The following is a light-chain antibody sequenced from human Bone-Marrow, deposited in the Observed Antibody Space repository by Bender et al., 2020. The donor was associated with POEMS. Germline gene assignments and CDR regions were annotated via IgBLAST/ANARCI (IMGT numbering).Light chain of an antibody. CDR3: CSFAGGASWV. J-gene: IGLJ3*02. V-gene: IGLV2-23*01. Sequence: QSALTQPASVSGSPGQSITISCTGTSSDVGIYNLVSSYQLHPDKAPKLIIYEGTKRPSGISDRFSGSHSGNTASLTISGLQAEDEGDYHCCSFAGGASWVFGGGTALTVL. CDR1: SSDVGIYNL. CDR2: EGT.